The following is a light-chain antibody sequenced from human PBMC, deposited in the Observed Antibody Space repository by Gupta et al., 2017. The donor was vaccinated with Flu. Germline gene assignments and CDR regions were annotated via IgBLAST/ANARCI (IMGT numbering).Light chain of an antibody. J-gene: IGKJ2*01. Sequence: PSSLSASVGDRVTITCRASQRISTYVNWYLQIPGKAPNLLILPPRQVSRGLPARFSGRGSRTNFSLIIRRRQADDFGTYYCQHGITVPRTFGQGT. CDR1: QRISTY. V-gene: IGKV1-39*01. CDR2: PPR. CDR3: QHGITVPRT.